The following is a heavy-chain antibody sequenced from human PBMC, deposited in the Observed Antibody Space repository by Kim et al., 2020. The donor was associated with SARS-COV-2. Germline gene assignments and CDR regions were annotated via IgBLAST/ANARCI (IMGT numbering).Heavy chain of an antibody. D-gene: IGHD6-6*01. V-gene: IGHV3-23*01. J-gene: IGHJ4*02. Sequence: YYADSVKGRFTISRDNSKNTLYLQMNSLRAEDTAVYYCAKDFSSIRPEDYWGQGTLVTVSS. CDR3: AKDFSSIRPEDY.